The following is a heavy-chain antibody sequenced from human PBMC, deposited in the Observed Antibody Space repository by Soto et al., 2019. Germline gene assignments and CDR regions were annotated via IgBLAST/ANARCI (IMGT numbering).Heavy chain of an antibody. J-gene: IGHJ6*02. CDR2: IYYSGTT. CDR3: AASCVGCGGFNYYGMDV. D-gene: IGHD2-21*01. Sequence: QVQLQESGPGLVKPSQTLSLTCSVSGASISSGGYYWSWIRQHPGKGLERIGYIYYSGTTYYNPSLKSRVTISVDTSKNQFSLKLSSVTAADTAVYYCAASCVGCGGFNYYGMDVWGQGTTVTFSS. CDR1: GASISSGGYY. V-gene: IGHV4-31*03.